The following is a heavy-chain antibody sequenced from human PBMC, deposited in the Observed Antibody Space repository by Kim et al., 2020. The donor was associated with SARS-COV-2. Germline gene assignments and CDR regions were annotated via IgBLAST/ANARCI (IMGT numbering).Heavy chain of an antibody. Sequence: GGSLRLSCAASGFSFHDYTMHWVRQVPGKGLEWVALITHDGGATFYADSVKGRFTISRDNNRHSLYLQMNSLRAEDAGFYHCASERLQYFHHWGQGTRVT. D-gene: IGHD2-21*02. CDR1: GFSFHDYT. J-gene: IGHJ1*01. V-gene: IGHV3-43*01. CDR3: ASERLQYFHH. CDR2: ITHDGGAT.